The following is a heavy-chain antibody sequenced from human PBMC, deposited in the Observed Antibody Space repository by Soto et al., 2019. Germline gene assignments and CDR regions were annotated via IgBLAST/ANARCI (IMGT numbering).Heavy chain of an antibody. D-gene: IGHD3-22*01. CDR3: AFLCYYDSSGYYH. CDR2: IYYSGST. V-gene: IGHV4-61*01. Sequence: SETLSLTCTVSGGSVSSGSYYWSWIRQPPGKGLEWIGYIYYSGSTNYNPSLKSRVTISVDTSKNQFSLKLSSVTAADTAVYYCAFLCYYDSSGYYHWGQGTLVTVSS. CDR1: GGSVSSGSYY. J-gene: IGHJ5*02.